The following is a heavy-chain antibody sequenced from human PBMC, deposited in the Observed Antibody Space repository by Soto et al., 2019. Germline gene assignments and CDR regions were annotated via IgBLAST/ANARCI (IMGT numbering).Heavy chain of an antibody. CDR1: GGSISSYY. CDR3: ARGAAYYYDSSGYSPVFDY. CDR2: IYYSGST. D-gene: IGHD3-22*01. J-gene: IGHJ4*02. Sequence: NPSETLSLTCAVSGGSISSYYWSWIRQPPGKGLEWIGYIYYSGSTNYNPSLKSRVTISVDTSKNQFSLKLSSVTAADTAVYYCARGAAYYYDSSGYSPVFDYWGQGTLVTVSS. V-gene: IGHV4-59*01.